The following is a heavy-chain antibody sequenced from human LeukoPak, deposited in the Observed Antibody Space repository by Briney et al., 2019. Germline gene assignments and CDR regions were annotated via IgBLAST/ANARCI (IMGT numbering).Heavy chain of an antibody. Sequence: GGSLRLSCAASGFTFSSYAMRWVRQAPRKGLVCVSGIPWHGCSKRYADSVKGRFTISRANAKNSLYLQMNSLRAEATALYYCASTSEGATPFDSWGQGTLVTVSS. CDR1: GFTFSSYA. CDR2: IPWHGCSK. D-gene: IGHD1-26*01. J-gene: IGHJ4*02. CDR3: ASTSEGATPFDS. V-gene: IGHV3-20*04.